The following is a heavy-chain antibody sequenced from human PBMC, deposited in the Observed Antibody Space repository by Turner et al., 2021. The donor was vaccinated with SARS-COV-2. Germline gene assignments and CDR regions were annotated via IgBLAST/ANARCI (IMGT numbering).Heavy chain of an antibody. V-gene: IGHV3-30-3*01. Sequence: QVQLVEFGGGAVQFGMYLRLACAVSGFTFSDYAMYLVRQAPGKGLEWVVVISYDGNNDYYAGFVKGRFTISRDNSENTLYLQLNILRADDTAVYYCARGVTTEWYYGLGVWGQGTTVTVSS. CDR3: ARGVTTEWYYGLGV. CDR1: GFTFSDYA. D-gene: IGHD4-17*01. CDR2: ISYDGNND. J-gene: IGHJ6*02.